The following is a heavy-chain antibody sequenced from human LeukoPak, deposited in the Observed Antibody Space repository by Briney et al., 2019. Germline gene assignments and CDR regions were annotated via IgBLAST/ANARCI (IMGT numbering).Heavy chain of an antibody. Sequence: SETLSLTCTVSRYSISSGYFWGWIRQPPGKGLEWIGSIYRNGSTYYNPSLKSQVTVSVDTSKNQFSLKLSSVTAADTAVYYCARRPRKVVVTNYWYFDLWGRGTLVTVSS. J-gene: IGHJ2*01. CDR2: IYRNGST. D-gene: IGHD3-22*01. CDR3: ARRPRKVVVTNYWYFDL. V-gene: IGHV4-38-2*02. CDR1: RYSISSGYF.